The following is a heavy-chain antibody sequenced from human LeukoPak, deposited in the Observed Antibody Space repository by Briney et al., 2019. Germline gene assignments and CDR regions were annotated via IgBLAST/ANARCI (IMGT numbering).Heavy chain of an antibody. Sequence: GGSLRLFCAASGFTFSSYGMHWVRQAPGKGLEWVAVIWYDGSNKYYADSVKGRFTSSRDNAKNSLYLQMNSLRAEDTAVYYCARGIWELLPFDYWGQGTLVTVSS. D-gene: IGHD1-26*01. J-gene: IGHJ4*02. CDR1: GFTFSSYG. CDR3: ARGIWELLPFDY. V-gene: IGHV3-33*03. CDR2: IWYDGSNK.